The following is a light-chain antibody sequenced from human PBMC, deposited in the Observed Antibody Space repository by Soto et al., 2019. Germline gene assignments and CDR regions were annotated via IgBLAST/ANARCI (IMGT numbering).Light chain of an antibody. CDR1: QSVSSK. CDR2: GAS. J-gene: IGKJ5*01. CDR3: QQRIILVT. Sequence: EIVMTQSPATLSVSPGEGATLSCRASQSVSSKLAWYQQKPGQAPRLLIYGASTRATGIPARFSGSGSGTDFTLNISSLEPEDSAVYYCQQRIILVTFGQGTRLEIK. V-gene: IGKV3-15*01.